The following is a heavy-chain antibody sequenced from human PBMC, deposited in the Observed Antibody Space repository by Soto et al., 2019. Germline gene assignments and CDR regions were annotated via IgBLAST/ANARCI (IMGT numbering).Heavy chain of an antibody. CDR1: GYIFTDHL. V-gene: IGHV1-2*02. CDR3: ARGAQGFFPVSGIYFYFDH. CDR2: VHPDSGGT. D-gene: IGHD3-22*01. J-gene: IGHJ4*02. Sequence: ASVKVSCKTSGYIFTDHLIHWVRQSPGQGLQWVGWVHPDSGGTNVAQAFQDRVTMTADTSITTAYMDLARLRPDDTAIFYCARGAQGFFPVSGIYFYFDHWGQGTPVTVS.